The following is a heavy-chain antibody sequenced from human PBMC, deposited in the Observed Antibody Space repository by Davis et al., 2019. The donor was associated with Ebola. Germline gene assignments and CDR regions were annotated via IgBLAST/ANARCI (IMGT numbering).Heavy chain of an antibody. CDR2: IYYSGST. J-gene: IGHJ4*02. V-gene: IGHV4-61*01. D-gene: IGHD3-22*01. Sequence: SETLSLTCTVSGGSVSSGSYYWSWIRQPPGKGLEWIGYIYYSGSTNYNPSLKSRVTISVDTSKNQFSLKLSSVTAADTAVYYCARSILSSGYDYWGQGTLVTASS. CDR1: GGSVSSGSYY. CDR3: ARSILSSGYDY.